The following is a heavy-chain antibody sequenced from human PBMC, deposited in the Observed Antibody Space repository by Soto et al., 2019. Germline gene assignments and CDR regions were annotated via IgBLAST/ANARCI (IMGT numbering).Heavy chain of an antibody. Sequence: QVQLVESGGCVVQPGRSLRLSCAASGFTFISYGMHWVRQAPGKGLEWVAVIWYDGSTKYYADSVKGRFTISRDNSNNTLSLQMNSLRDEDTAVYYCARDFDTVVTPNWFDPWGQGTLVTVSS. D-gene: IGHD2-21*02. V-gene: IGHV3-33*01. CDR3: ARDFDTVVTPNWFDP. CDR1: GFTFISYG. J-gene: IGHJ5*02. CDR2: IWYDGSTK.